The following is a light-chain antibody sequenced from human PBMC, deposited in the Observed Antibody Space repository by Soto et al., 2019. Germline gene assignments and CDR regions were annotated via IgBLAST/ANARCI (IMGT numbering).Light chain of an antibody. CDR2: GVS. Sequence: DIVLTQSPGTLSLSPGERATLSCRASRRVTSNFLAWYQQKPGQAPRLLIYGVSTRATGIPDRFSGGGSGSEFTLTISRLDPEDLAVYYCQQYGTSPYACGRGTKLEIK. CDR1: RRVTSNF. V-gene: IGKV3-20*01. CDR3: QQYGTSPYA. J-gene: IGKJ2*01.